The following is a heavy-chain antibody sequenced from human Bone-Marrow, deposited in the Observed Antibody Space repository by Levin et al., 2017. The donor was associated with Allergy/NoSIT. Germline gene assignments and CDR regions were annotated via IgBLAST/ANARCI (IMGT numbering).Heavy chain of an antibody. CDR2: IYTTGST. CDR1: GGSISSGRYY. Sequence: PSETLSLTCSVFGGSISSGRYYFTWVRQSAGKGLEWIGRIYTTGSTNYNPSLESRVTISRDTFKKEVYLTLSSVTAADTAVYYCARDRLASLYYYSMDVWGRGTTVIVSS. J-gene: IGHJ6*03. V-gene: IGHV4-61*02. CDR3: ARDRLASLYYYSMDV.